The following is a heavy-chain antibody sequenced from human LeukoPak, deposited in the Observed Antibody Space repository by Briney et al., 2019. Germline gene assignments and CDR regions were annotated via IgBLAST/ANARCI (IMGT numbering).Heavy chain of an antibody. D-gene: IGHD4-23*01. CDR2: TYYRSKWYN. CDR1: GDSVSSNSAA. V-gene: IGHV6-1*01. J-gene: IGHJ4*02. CDR3: ARAVHWAYGGTHFDY. Sequence: SQTFSLTCAISGDSVSSNSAAWNWIRQSPSRGLEWLGRTYYRSKWYNDYAVSVKSRITINPDTSKNQFSLQLNSVTPEDTAVYYCARAVHWAYGGTHFDYWGQGTLVTVSS.